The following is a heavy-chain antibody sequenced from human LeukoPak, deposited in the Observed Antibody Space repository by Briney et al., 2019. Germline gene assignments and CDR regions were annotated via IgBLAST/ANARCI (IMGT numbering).Heavy chain of an antibody. CDR1: GFTFSSYG. CDR2: ISGSGGST. J-gene: IGHJ6*03. Sequence: PGGSLRLSCAASGFTFSSYGMSWVRQAPGKGLEWVSAISGSGGSTYYADSVKGRFTISRDNSKNTLYLQMNSLRAEDTAVYYCAKLLRIILNYMDVWGKGTTVTISS. V-gene: IGHV3-23*01. CDR3: AKLLRIILNYMDV. D-gene: IGHD3-9*01.